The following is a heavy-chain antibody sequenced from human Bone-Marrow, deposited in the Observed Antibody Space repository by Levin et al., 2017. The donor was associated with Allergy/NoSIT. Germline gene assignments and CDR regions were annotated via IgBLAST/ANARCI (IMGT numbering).Heavy chain of an antibody. CDR3: TKTSSGCIQD. Sequence: GESLKISCTASGFSFSDHYMDWVRQAPGKGLEWVGRIKNKAGSYTTEYAASVKGRFTISRDDSKNSLYLQMNSLKSEDTAVYYCTKTSSGCIQDWGQGTQVTVSS. CDR1: GFSFSDHY. V-gene: IGHV3-72*01. J-gene: IGHJ4*02. CDR2: IKNKAGSYTT. D-gene: IGHD6-19*01.